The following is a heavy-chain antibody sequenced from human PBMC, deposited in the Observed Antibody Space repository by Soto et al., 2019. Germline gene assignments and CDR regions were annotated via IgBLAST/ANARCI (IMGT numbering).Heavy chain of an antibody. CDR2: IHQSGVT. CDR1: GDSYSISTYS. D-gene: IGHD6-19*01. J-gene: IGHJ5*02. V-gene: IGHV4-30-2*01. Sequence: SETLSLTCNMSGDSYSISTYSWSWIRQPPGKALQWIGFIHQSGVTSYNPSLASRVSISLDRSNNQCSLKLRSVTAADTAVYFCAGMPYTSGLRFDPWGPGTLVTVSS. CDR3: AGMPYTSGLRFDP.